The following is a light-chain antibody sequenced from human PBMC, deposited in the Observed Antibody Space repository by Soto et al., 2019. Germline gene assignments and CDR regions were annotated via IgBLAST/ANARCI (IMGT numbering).Light chain of an antibody. V-gene: IGLV2-23*02. Sequence: QSVLTQPASVSGSPGQSITISCTGTSSDIGSYDLVSWYQQHPGTAPKLIIYEVTKRPSGVSTRFSGSKSGNTASLTISGLQAVDEADYYCAAWDDSLNDYVFGTGTKVTVL. J-gene: IGLJ1*01. CDR1: SSDIGSYDL. CDR2: EVT. CDR3: AAWDDSLNDYV.